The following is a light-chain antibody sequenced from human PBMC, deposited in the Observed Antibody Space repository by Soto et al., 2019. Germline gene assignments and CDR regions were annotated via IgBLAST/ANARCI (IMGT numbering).Light chain of an antibody. V-gene: IGLV2-14*03. CDR1: ISDIGGYIY. CDR3: STYTSSRTR. Sequence: QSVLTQPASVSGSPGQSITISCTGTISDIGGYIYVAWYQHHPGKAPKLLIYDVSNRPSGVSNRFSGSKSGNTASLTISGLQVEDEADYFCSTYTSSRTRFGGGTKLTVL. CDR2: DVS. J-gene: IGLJ2*01.